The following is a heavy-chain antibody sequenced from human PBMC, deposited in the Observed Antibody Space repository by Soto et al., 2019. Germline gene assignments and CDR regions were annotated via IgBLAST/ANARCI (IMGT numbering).Heavy chain of an antibody. V-gene: IGHV1-18*01. D-gene: IGHD2-15*01. CDR1: GYTFTSYG. J-gene: IGHJ3*02. CDR2: ISAYNGNT. Sequence: GASVKVCCKASGYTFTSYGISWVRQAPGQGLEWMGWISAYNGNTNYAQKLQGRVTMTTDTSTSTAYMELRSLRSDDTAVYYCARDRYDIVVVVAATQDAFDIWGQGTMVTVSS. CDR3: ARDRYDIVVVVAATQDAFDI.